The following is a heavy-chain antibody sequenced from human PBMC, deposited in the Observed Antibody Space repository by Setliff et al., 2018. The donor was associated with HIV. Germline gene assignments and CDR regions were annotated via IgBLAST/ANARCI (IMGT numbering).Heavy chain of an antibody. CDR1: GFTFSSYG. V-gene: IGHV3-30*18. CDR2: ISFDGSNK. CDR3: AKDAGYGDPRGRHMDV. J-gene: IGHJ6*03. D-gene: IGHD4-17*01. Sequence: SLKISCAASGFTFSSYGMHWVRQAPGKGLEWVAVISFDGSNKYYADSVKGRFTISRDNSKNTLYLQMNSLRAEDTAVYNCAKDAGYGDPRGRHMDVWGKGATVTVSS.